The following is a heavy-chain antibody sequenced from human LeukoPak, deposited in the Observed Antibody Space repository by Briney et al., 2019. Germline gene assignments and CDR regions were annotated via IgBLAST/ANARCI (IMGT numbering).Heavy chain of an antibody. Sequence: GGSLRLSCAASRFTFSSYSMNWVRQAPGKGLEWVSSISSSGSYIYYADSVKGRFTISRDNAKNSLYLQMNSLRAEDTAVYYCAREYYDILTGLTDTFDYWGQGTLVTVSS. J-gene: IGHJ4*02. CDR1: RFTFSSYS. D-gene: IGHD3-9*01. CDR2: ISSSGSYI. V-gene: IGHV3-21*01. CDR3: AREYYDILTGLTDTFDY.